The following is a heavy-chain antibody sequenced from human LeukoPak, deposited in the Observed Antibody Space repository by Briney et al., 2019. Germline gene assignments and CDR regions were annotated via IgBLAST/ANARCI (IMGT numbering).Heavy chain of an antibody. J-gene: IGHJ6*03. CDR3: ARAVCPTIKFCDSSYFMDV. D-gene: IGHD6-6*01. CDR1: GFSFDDLG. CDR2: INWNGASA. Sequence: GGSLRLSCAASGFSFDDLGMTWVRQVPGKGLEWVAGINWNGASAGYADSVRGRFTISRDNAKNSLYLQMNSLRAEDTALYYCARAVCPTIKFCDSSYFMDVWGKGTTVNVS. V-gene: IGHV3-20*04.